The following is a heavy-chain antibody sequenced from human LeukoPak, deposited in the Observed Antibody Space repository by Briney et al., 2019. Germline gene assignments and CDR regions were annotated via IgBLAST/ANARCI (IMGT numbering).Heavy chain of an antibody. Sequence: SETLSLTCAVSGVSFDDYYWAWVRQTPGKGLEWIGEINHSGYTNDSPSLKSRVTLSIDTSRKQFSLNLRSVTVADAGIYYCTRMATGHDYWGQGTLVTVSS. V-gene: IGHV4-34*01. CDR2: INHSGYT. D-gene: IGHD5-12*01. CDR1: GVSFDDYY. CDR3: TRMATGHDY. J-gene: IGHJ4*02.